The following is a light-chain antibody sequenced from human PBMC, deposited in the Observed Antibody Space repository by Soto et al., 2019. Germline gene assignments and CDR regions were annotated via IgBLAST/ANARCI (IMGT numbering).Light chain of an antibody. CDR2: AAS. V-gene: IGKV3-20*01. CDR1: QSVTSSY. CDR3: QQYGGMPIT. J-gene: IGKJ3*01. Sequence: VLTQSPATLSLSPGERATLSCRASQSVTSSYLAWYQQTPGQPPRLVMYAASTRATGIPDRSWGGGSGTDFTLAIEKLEPEDFAVYCCQQYGGMPITFARGTNVDIK.